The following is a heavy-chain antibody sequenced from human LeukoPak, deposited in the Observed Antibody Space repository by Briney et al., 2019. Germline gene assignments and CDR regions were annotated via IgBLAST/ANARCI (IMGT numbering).Heavy chain of an antibody. Sequence: GGSLRLSCAASGFTFSSYEMNWVRQAPGKGLEWVSSISSSSSYIYYADSVKGRFTISRDNAKNSLYLQMNSLRAEDTAVYYCARARGVRGVIPHVPSDYWGQGTLVTVSS. CDR1: GFTFSSYE. CDR3: ARARGVRGVIPHVPSDY. D-gene: IGHD3-10*01. V-gene: IGHV3-21*01. J-gene: IGHJ4*02. CDR2: ISSSSSYI.